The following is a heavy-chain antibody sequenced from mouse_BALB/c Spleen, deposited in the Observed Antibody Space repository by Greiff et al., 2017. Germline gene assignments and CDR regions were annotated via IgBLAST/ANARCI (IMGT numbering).Heavy chain of an antibody. Sequence: EVKLVESGPGLVKPSQSLSLTCTVTGYSITSDYAWNWIRQFPGNKLEWMGYISYSGSTSYNPSLKSRISITRDTSKNQFFLQLNSVTTEDTATYYCARTIYDYDGYFDVWGAGTTVTVSS. CDR1: GYSITSDYA. V-gene: IGHV3-2*02. J-gene: IGHJ1*01. D-gene: IGHD2-4*01. CDR3: ARTIYDYDGYFDV. CDR2: ISYSGST.